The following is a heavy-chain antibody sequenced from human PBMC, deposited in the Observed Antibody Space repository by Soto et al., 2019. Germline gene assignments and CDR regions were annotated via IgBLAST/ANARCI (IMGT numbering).Heavy chain of an antibody. CDR3: GKGRSYYYYYGVDV. J-gene: IGHJ6*02. CDR2: IIDSGGST. CDR1: GFTFSSCA. D-gene: IGHD1-26*01. Sequence: EVHLLESGGALVQPGGSLRLSCAASGFTFSSCAMGWVRQAPGKGLEWVSDIIDSGGSTYYADAVKGRFTISRDNSKSTRYLQMNSLRAEDTAVYYCGKGRSYYYYYGVDVWGRGTTVTVSS. V-gene: IGHV3-23*01.